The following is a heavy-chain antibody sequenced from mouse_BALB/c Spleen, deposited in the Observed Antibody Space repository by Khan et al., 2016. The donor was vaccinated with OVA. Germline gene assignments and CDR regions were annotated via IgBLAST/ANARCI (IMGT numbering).Heavy chain of an antibody. CDR3: ARDGYSPWFAY. Sequence: VQLKESGAELVRPGALVKLSCKASGFNIKDYYMHWVKQRPEQGLVWIGRIDPENGDTIYDPKFQGKARITSDTSSNTAYLQLSSMTSEDTAVYYCARDGYSPWFAYWGQGTLVTGSA. CDR1: GFNIKDYY. J-gene: IGHJ3*01. V-gene: IGHV14-1*02. D-gene: IGHD2-3*01. CDR2: IDPENGDT.